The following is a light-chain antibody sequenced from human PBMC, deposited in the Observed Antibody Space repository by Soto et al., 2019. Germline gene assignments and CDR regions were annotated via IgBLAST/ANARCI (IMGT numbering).Light chain of an antibody. CDR3: QSYDSSLSGWV. CDR1: SSNIGAGYD. J-gene: IGLJ3*02. Sequence: QSVLTQPPSVSGAPGQRVTISCTGSSSNIGAGYDVHWYQQLPGTAPKLLISGNSNRPSGVPDRFSGSKSGTSASLAITGLQAEDEADYYCQSYDSSLSGWVFGGGIKVTVL. CDR2: GNS. V-gene: IGLV1-40*01.